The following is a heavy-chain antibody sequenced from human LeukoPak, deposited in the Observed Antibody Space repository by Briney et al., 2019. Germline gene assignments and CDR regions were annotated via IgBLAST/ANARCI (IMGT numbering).Heavy chain of an antibody. J-gene: IGHJ2*01. D-gene: IGHD3-3*01. CDR3: TRAITVGGITIPFDL. V-gene: IGHV3-7*01. Sequence: PGGSLRLSCAASGFSFNSYWMSWVRQAPGKRLEWAANIKQDGSEKKYVDSVKGRFTISRDNAKNSLFLQMDSLRAEDTAVYYCTRAITVGGITIPFDLWGRGTQVTVSS. CDR2: IKQDGSEK. CDR1: GFSFNSYW.